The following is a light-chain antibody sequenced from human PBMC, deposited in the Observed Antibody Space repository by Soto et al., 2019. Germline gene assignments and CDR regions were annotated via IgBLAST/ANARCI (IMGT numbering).Light chain of an antibody. CDR2: GAS. V-gene: IGKV3-15*01. Sequence: EIVMTQSPATLSVSPGERATLSCRASQSVSSNLAWYQQKPGQAPRLLIYGASTRATGIPARFSGSGSGTEFTHTISSLQSEDFAVYYCQQYNNWPSIFTFGPGTKVDIK. CDR1: QSVSSN. CDR3: QQYNNWPSIFT. J-gene: IGKJ3*01.